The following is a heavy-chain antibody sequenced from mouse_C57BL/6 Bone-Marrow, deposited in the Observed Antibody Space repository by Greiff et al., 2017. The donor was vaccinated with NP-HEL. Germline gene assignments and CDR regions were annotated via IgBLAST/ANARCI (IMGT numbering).Heavy chain of an antibody. Sequence: EVHLVESGGGLVKPGGSLKLSCAASGFTFSSYAMSWVRQTPEKRLEWVATISDGGSYTYYPDNVKGRFTISRDNAKNNLYLQMSHLTSEDTAMYYCARGPVSYAMDYWGQGTSVTVSS. CDR1: GFTFSSYA. CDR2: ISDGGSYT. V-gene: IGHV5-4*01. CDR3: ARGPVSYAMDY. J-gene: IGHJ4*01.